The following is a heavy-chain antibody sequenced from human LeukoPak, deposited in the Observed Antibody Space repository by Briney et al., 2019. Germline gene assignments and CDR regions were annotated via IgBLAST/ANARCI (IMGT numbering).Heavy chain of an antibody. D-gene: IGHD3-22*01. J-gene: IGHJ4*02. Sequence: SETLSLTCAVYGGSFSGYYWSWIRQPPGKGLEWIGEINHSGSTNYNPSLKSRVTISVDTSKNQFSLKLSSVTAADTAVYYCARVRSRRPHYYDSSGDFDYWGQGTLVTVSS. CDR1: GGSFSGYY. V-gene: IGHV4-34*01. CDR3: ARVRSRRPHYYDSSGDFDY. CDR2: INHSGST.